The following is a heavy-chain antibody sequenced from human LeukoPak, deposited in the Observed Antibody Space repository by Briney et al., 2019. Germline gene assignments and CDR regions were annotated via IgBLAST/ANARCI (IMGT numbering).Heavy chain of an antibody. Sequence: GGSLRLSCSASGFTFSNYWMHWVRQAPGKGLVWVSRINTDGSSTNYADSVKGRFTISRDNAKNTVYLQMNSLRAEDTAVYYCANGAFRLYYIDVWGKGTTVTVSS. CDR1: GFTFSNYW. CDR2: INTDGSST. J-gene: IGHJ6*03. V-gene: IGHV3-74*01. D-gene: IGHD3-16*01. CDR3: ANGAFRLYYIDV.